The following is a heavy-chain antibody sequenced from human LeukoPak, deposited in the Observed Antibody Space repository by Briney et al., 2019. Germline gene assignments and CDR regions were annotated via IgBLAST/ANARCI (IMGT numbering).Heavy chain of an antibody. V-gene: IGHV4-59*01. D-gene: IGHD6-13*01. Sequence: SETLSLTCTVSGGSISSFYWSWIRQPPGKGLEWIGCIYYGGNNNCNPSLKSRVTISIDTSKNQFSLKLTSVTATDTAVYYCARYTGIAEAGTDAFDIWGQGTMVTVSS. CDR3: ARYTGIAEAGTDAFDI. CDR2: IYYGGNN. CDR1: GGSISSFY. J-gene: IGHJ3*02.